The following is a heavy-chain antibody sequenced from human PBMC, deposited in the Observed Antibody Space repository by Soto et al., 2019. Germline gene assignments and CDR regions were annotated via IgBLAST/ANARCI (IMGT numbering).Heavy chain of an antibody. CDR1: GFTLNNLW. D-gene: IGHD3-9*01. Sequence: EVQLVESGGGLVQPGGSLRLSCAPSGFTLNNLWMSWVHQAPGKGLEWVANIKPDGSENSYVDSVQGRFTVSRDDAKNSSSLQINSLRAEDTVVYYCAGANFDMRGQGTLVTVSS. CDR3: AGANFDM. V-gene: IGHV3-7*04. CDR2: IKPDGSEN. J-gene: IGHJ4*02.